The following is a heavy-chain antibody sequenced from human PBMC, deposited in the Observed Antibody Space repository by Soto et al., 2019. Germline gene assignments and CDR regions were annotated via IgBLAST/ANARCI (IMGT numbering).Heavy chain of an antibody. CDR3: AKVSSGWYYFDY. CDR2: ISGSGGST. J-gene: IGHJ4*02. CDR1: AFTFSSYA. V-gene: IGHV3-23*01. D-gene: IGHD6-19*01. Sequence: GRSLRLSCAASAFTFSSYAMSWVRQAPGKGLEWVSAISGSGGSTYYADSVKGRFTISRDNSKNTLYLQMNSLRAEDTAVYYCAKVSSGWYYFDYWGQGTLVTVSS.